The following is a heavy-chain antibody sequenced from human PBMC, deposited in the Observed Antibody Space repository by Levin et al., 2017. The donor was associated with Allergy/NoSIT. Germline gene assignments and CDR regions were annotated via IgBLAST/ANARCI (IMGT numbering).Heavy chain of an antibody. CDR1: GFTFSTYW. J-gene: IGHJ5*02. D-gene: IGHD4-11*01. CDR3: TRPSTGGGWFDP. CDR2: INTDGSTT. V-gene: IGHV3-74*01. Sequence: PGGSLRLSCAASGFTFSTYWMHWVRQAPGKGLVWVSRINTDGSTTTYADSVKGRFTISRDNAKKTLYLQMNSLRAEDTAVYYCTRPSTGGGWFDPWGQGTLVTVSS.